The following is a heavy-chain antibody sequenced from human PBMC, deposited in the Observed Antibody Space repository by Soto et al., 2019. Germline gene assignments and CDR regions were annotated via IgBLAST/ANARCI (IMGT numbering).Heavy chain of an antibody. V-gene: IGHV3-21*01. Sequence: EVQLVESGGGLVKPGGSLRLSCAASGFTFSSYSMNWVRQAPGKGLEWVSSISSSSSYIYYADSVKGRFTISRDNAKNSLYLQMNSLRAEDTAVYYCARAPGTTNSGDDYWGRGALVTVSS. CDR2: ISSSSSYI. CDR3: ARAPGTTNSGDDY. CDR1: GFTFSSYS. J-gene: IGHJ4*02. D-gene: IGHD1-1*01.